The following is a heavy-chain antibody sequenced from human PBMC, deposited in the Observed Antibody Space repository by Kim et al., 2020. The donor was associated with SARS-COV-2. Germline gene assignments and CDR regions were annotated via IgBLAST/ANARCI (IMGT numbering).Heavy chain of an antibody. CDR1: GGSISSRTYY. D-gene: IGHD3-10*01. V-gene: IGHV4-39*01. CDR3: ARMYYYGSVSSINMGL. CDR2: VYYSGTI. Sequence: SETLSLTCTVSGGSISSRTYYWGWIRQPPGKGLEWIGSVYYSGTICHNPSLKSRVTLSVDTSKNQFSLKLSSVTAADTAMYYCARMYYYGSVSSINMGLWGQGTLVTVSS. J-gene: IGHJ4*02.